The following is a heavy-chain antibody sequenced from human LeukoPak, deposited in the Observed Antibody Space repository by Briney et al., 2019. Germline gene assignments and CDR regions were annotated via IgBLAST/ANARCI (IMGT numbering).Heavy chain of an antibody. Sequence: SETLSLTCAVYGGSFSGYYWSWIRQPPGKGLEWIGETNHSGSTNYDPSLKSRVTISVDTSKNQFSLKLSSVTAADTAVYYCARLNFGSNVDYWGQGTLVTVSS. D-gene: IGHD3-10*01. V-gene: IGHV4-34*01. J-gene: IGHJ4*02. CDR3: ARLNFGSNVDY. CDR2: TNHSGST. CDR1: GGSFSGYY.